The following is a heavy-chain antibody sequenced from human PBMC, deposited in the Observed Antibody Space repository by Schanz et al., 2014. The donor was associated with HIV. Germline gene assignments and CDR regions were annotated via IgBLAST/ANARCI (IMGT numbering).Heavy chain of an antibody. Sequence: EVQLVESGGGLLQPGRSLRLSCAASGFIFNDFAMHWVRQAPGKGLEWVSTISWNSGSIAYADSAKGRFTISRDNAKNSLYLQMNSLRAEDTAFYYCAKDWARTAGYCFHYWGQGTLVTVSS. V-gene: IGHV3-9*01. CDR2: ISWNSGSI. J-gene: IGHJ4*02. CDR1: GFIFNDFA. D-gene: IGHD3-9*01. CDR3: AKDWARTAGYCFHY.